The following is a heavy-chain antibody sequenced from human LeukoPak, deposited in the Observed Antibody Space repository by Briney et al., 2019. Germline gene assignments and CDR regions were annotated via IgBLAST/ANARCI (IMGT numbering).Heavy chain of an antibody. D-gene: IGHD6-6*01. Sequence: GGSLRLSCAASGFTFGSYSMNWVRQAPGKGLEWVSSISSSSSYIYYADSVKGRFTISRDNAKNSLYLQMNSLRAEDTAVYYCARDHSSSSFDPWGQGTLVTVSS. CDR3: ARDHSSSSFDP. CDR2: ISSSSSYI. J-gene: IGHJ5*02. V-gene: IGHV3-21*01. CDR1: GFTFGSYS.